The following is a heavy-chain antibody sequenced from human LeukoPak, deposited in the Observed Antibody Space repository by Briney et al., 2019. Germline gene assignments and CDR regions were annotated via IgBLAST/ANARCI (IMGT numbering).Heavy chain of an antibody. J-gene: IGHJ2*01. Sequence: PGGSLRLSCAASGFTFSSYGMSWVRQAPGKGLEWVGFIRSKAYGGTTEYAASVKGRFTISRDDSKSIAYLQMNSLKTEDTAVYYCTRVSMIVENWYFDLWGRGTLVTVSS. V-gene: IGHV3-49*04. D-gene: IGHD3-22*01. CDR1: GFTFSSYG. CDR3: TRVSMIVENWYFDL. CDR2: IRSKAYGGTT.